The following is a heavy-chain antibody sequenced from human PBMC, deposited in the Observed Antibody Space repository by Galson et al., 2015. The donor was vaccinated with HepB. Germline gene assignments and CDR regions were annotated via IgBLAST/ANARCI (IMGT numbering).Heavy chain of an antibody. D-gene: IGHD2-8*02. J-gene: IGHJ4*02. V-gene: IGHV3-23*01. Sequence: SLRLSCAASGFTFSTYAMSWVRQTPGKGLEWVAAISGSDDGSYQAASERGCIITSSDDSKNTLHLLMNRLRVEDTATYYCGKGMAGSCSRVLCYSFDYWGQGSLVTVSS. CDR1: GFTFSTYA. CDR3: GKGMAGSCSRVLCYSFDY. CDR2: ISGSDDGS.